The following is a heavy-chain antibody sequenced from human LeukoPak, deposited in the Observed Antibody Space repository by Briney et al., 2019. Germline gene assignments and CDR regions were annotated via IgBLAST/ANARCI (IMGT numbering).Heavy chain of an antibody. D-gene: IGHD5-24*01. J-gene: IGHJ4*02. V-gene: IGHV4-59*01. CDR3: AGGRWLQLPHY. CDR2: IYDSGST. Sequence: PSETLSLTCTVSGDSMSSYYWSWIWQPPGKGLEWIGYIYDSGSTNYNPSFKSRVTISADTSKKEFSLKLTSVTAADTAVYYCAGGRWLQLPHYWGQGTLVTVSS. CDR1: GDSMSSYY.